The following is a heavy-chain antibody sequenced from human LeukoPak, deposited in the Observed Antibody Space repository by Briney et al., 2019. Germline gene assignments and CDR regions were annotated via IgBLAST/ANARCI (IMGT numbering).Heavy chain of an antibody. CDR3: SHYGDYRFLYYYDH. V-gene: IGHV2-5*02. CDR2: IYWDNNK. J-gene: IGHJ4*02. Sequence: SGPTLVKPTQTLTLTCTFSGFSLSTAGVGVGWIRQPPGKALEWLALIYWDNNKLYNPSLDTRLTITKDTSKNQVDLTMTNMDPVDTATYYCSHYGDYRFLYYYDHWGQGTLITVSS. D-gene: IGHD4-17*01. CDR1: GFSLSTAGVG.